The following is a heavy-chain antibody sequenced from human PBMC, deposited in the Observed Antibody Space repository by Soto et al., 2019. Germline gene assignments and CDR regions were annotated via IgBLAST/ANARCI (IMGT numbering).Heavy chain of an antibody. J-gene: IGHJ6*02. Sequence: GGSLRLSCAASGFTFSNYGVHWVRQAPGKGLEWVALIWYDGSIKYYADSVKGRFTISRDNSKNTLYLQMDSLRAEDTAVYYCAREIDDTFNYYYYGMDVWGQGTTVTVSS. CDR3: AREIDDTFNYYYYGMDV. D-gene: IGHD1-1*01. V-gene: IGHV3-33*01. CDR2: IWYDGSIK. CDR1: GFTFSNYG.